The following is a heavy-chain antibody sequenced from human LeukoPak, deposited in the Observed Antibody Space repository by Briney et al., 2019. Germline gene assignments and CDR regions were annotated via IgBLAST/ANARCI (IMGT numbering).Heavy chain of an antibody. D-gene: IGHD3-10*01. Sequence: GGSLRLSCTVSGFTVSSNSMSWVRQAPGKGLEWVSFIYSGGNTHYSDSVKGRFTISRDNSKNTLYLQMNSLRAEDTAVYYCARDTPHYGSGSRAFDIWGQGTMVTVSS. V-gene: IGHV3-53*01. CDR1: GFTVSSNS. CDR2: IYSGGNT. CDR3: ARDTPHYGSGSRAFDI. J-gene: IGHJ3*02.